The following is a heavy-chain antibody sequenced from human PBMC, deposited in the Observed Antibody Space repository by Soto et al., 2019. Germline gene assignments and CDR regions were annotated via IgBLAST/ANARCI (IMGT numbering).Heavy chain of an antibody. D-gene: IGHD3-3*01. CDR2: IYYGGST. CDR3: AKHRMTIFGLVTHFFDY. Sequence: SETLSLTCTVSGGSISNSSYYWGWIRQPPGEGLEWIGSIYYGGSTYYNPSLESRVTISVDTSKNQFSLRLSSVTAADTAVYYCAKHRMTIFGLVTHFFDYWGQGSLVTVSS. V-gene: IGHV4-39*01. J-gene: IGHJ4*01. CDR1: GGSISNSSYY.